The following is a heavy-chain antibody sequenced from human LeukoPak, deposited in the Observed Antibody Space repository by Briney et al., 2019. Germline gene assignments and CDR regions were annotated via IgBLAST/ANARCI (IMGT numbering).Heavy chain of an antibody. V-gene: IGHV3-23*01. CDR1: GFTFSSYA. J-gene: IGHJ4*02. D-gene: IGHD2-2*01. Sequence: PGGSVRLSCAASGFTFSSYAMSWVRKARGKGLEWVSAISGSGGSTYYADSVKGRFTISRDNSKNTLYLQMNSLRAEDTAVYFCAQKGVQLPYFFDYWGRENLVTVSS. CDR2: ISGSGGST. CDR3: AQKGVQLPYFFDY.